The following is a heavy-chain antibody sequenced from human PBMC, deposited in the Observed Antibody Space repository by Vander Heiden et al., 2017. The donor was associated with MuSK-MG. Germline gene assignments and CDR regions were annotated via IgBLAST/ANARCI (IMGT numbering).Heavy chain of an antibody. J-gene: IGHJ4*02. CDR1: GFTFGSYG. CDR2: ISYDGSNK. D-gene: IGHD6-19*01. V-gene: IGHV3-30*18. Sequence: QVQLVESGGGVVQPGRSLRLSCAASGFTFGSYGMHWVRQAPGKGLEWVAVISYDGSNKYYADSVKGRFTISRDNSKNTLYLQMNSLRAEDTAVYYCAKDQDSGWYEPPDYWGQGTLVTVSS. CDR3: AKDQDSGWYEPPDY.